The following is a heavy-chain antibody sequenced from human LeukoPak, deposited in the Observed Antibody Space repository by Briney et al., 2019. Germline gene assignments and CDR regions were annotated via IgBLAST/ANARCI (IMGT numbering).Heavy chain of an antibody. Sequence: GASVKVSCKASGYTFTSYDINWVRQATGQGLEWMGWMNPNSGNTGYAQKFQGRVTMTRNTSISTAYMELSSLRSEDTAVYYCARGSQIWFGELLVRNDAFDIWGQGTMVTVSS. D-gene: IGHD3-10*01. CDR1: GYTFTSYD. CDR2: MNPNSGNT. V-gene: IGHV1-8*01. CDR3: ARGSQIWFGELLVRNDAFDI. J-gene: IGHJ3*02.